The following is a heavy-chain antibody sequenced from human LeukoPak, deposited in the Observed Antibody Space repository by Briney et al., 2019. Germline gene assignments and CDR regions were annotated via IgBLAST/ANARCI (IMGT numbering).Heavy chain of an antibody. CDR3: ARDRRDSYGFNWFDP. CDR1: GFTFSNYW. V-gene: IGHV3-7*03. Sequence: GGSLRLSCAASGFTFSNYWMSWVRQAPGKGLEWVAHIKQDGSEKYSVDSVKGRFTISRDNAKNSLYLQMNSLRAEDTAVYYCARDRRDSYGFNWFDPWGQGTLVTVSS. CDR2: IKQDGSEK. D-gene: IGHD5-18*01. J-gene: IGHJ5*02.